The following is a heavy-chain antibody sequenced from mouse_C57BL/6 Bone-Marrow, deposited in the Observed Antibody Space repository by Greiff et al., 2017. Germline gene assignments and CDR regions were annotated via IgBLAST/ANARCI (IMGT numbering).Heavy chain of an antibody. Sequence: QVTLKESGPGILQSSQTLSLTCSFSGFSLSTSGMGVSWLRQPSGKGLEWRAHPYWDDDKRYNPSLKSRLTISKATSRNQGFLKITGVDTADTATYYGAQRGEDCWYFDVWGTGTTVTVSA. CDR1: GFSLSTSGMG. CDR3: AQRGEDCWYFDV. J-gene: IGHJ1*03. CDR2: PYWDDDK. V-gene: IGHV8-12*01.